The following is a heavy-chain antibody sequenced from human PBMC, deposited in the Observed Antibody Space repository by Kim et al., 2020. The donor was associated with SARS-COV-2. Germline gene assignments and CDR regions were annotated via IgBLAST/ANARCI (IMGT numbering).Heavy chain of an antibody. J-gene: IGHJ4*02. V-gene: IGHV4-30-2*05. Sequence: YNPSLKSRLIMSLDASKNHFSLNLTSVTAADTAVYYCARGPSAAGNFFDFWGQGAPVTVSS. D-gene: IGHD6-13*01. CDR3: ARGPSAAGNFFDF.